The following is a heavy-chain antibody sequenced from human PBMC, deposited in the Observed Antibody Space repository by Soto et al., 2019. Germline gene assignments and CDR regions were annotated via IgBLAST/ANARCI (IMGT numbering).Heavy chain of an antibody. J-gene: IGHJ4*02. CDR3: ARGPFSGSTFDY. V-gene: IGHV3-21*06. Sequence: GESLKISCAASGFTFTTFTMNWVRQAPGKGLEWVSSISFSGHITYYTGSVKGRFTISRDNAKNLLDLEMSSLRAEDTAVYYCARGPFSGSTFDYWGQGALVTVSS. D-gene: IGHD5-12*01. CDR2: ISFSGHIT. CDR1: GFTFTTFT.